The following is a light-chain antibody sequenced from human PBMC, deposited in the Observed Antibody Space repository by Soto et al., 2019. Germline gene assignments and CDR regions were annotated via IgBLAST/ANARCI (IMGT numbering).Light chain of an antibody. CDR2: DAS. CDR1: QNIRTY. V-gene: IGKV3-11*01. CDR3: QQRSNWLIT. Sequence: EIVLIQSPATLSLSPGERATLSCRASQNIRTYLAWYQQKPGQAPRLLIYDASNRATGIPARFSGSGSGTDFTLTISSLEPEDFAVYYCQQRSNWLITFGQGTRLEIK. J-gene: IGKJ5*01.